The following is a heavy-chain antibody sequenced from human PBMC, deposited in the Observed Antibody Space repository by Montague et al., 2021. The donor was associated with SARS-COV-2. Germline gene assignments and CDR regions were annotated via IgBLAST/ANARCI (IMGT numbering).Heavy chain of an antibody. J-gene: IGHJ6*02. CDR1: GFTFSSYA. Sequence: SLRLSCAASGFTFSSYAMHWVRQAPGKGLEWVAVISYDGSNKYYADSVKGRFTISSDKSKNTLYLQMNSLRAEGTAVYYCASEMTPRYDMDVWGQGTTVTVSS. V-gene: IGHV3-30-3*01. CDR3: ASEMTPRYDMDV. CDR2: ISYDGSNK.